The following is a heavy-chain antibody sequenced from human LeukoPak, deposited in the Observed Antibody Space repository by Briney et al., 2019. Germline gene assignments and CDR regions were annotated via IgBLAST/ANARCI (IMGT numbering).Heavy chain of an antibody. Sequence: SETLSLTCSVFGYSISSGYYWGWIRQPPGKGLEWIGSIYHSGSTYYMPSLKSRVTISLDTSKNQFSLKLRSVTAADTAVYYCARGLVVAATRTDYWGPGTLVIVSS. CDR2: IYHSGST. CDR3: ARGLVVAATRTDY. CDR1: GYSISSGYY. D-gene: IGHD2-15*01. V-gene: IGHV4-38-2*02. J-gene: IGHJ4*02.